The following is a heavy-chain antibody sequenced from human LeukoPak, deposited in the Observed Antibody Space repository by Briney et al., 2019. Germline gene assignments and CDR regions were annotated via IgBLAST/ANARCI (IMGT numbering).Heavy chain of an antibody. CDR1: GGSVSSYY. D-gene: IGHD6-13*01. Sequence: SETLSLTCNVSGGSVSSYYWSWIRQPPGKGLEGIGYTYYSGNTIYNPSLRGRVTISVDTSKNQFSLNLSSVTAADTAVYYCARGASSSWPTYYFDYWGQGTLVTVSS. J-gene: IGHJ4*02. CDR3: ARGASSSWPTYYFDY. V-gene: IGHV4-59*02. CDR2: TYYSGNT.